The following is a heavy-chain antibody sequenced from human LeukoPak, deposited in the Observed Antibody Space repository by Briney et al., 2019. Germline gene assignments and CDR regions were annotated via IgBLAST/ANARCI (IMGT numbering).Heavy chain of an antibody. J-gene: IGHJ3*02. CDR1: GYTFTSHA. CDR2: INAGNGNT. CDR3: ARESAPHGHYYDSSGWDI. D-gene: IGHD3-22*01. V-gene: IGHV1-3*01. Sequence: ASVKVSCKASGYTFTSHAMHWVRQAPGQRLEWMGWINAGNGNTKYSQKFQGRVTITRDTSASTAYMELSSLRSEDTAVYYCARESAPHGHYYDSSGWDIWGQGTMVTVSS.